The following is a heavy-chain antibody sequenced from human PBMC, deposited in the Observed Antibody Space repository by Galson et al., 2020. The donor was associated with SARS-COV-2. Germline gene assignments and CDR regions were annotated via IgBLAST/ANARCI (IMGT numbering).Heavy chain of an antibody. J-gene: IGHJ4*02. CDR2: ISFDGSNK. CDR3: AKEVWDN. CDR1: GFTFSING. Sequence: ETGGSLRLSCVASGFTFSINGMNCVRQAPGKALEWVALISFDGSNKYYADSVRGRFTISRDNSKNTLYLQMNSLRDEDTAVYYCAKEVWDNWGQGTLVTVSS. V-gene: IGHV3-30*18.